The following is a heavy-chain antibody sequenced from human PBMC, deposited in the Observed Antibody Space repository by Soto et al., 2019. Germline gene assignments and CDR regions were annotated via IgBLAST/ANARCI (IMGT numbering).Heavy chain of an antibody. J-gene: IGHJ3*02. Sequence: EGQLVESGGGLVQAGGSLRLTCEGFRLTFSPYWMTWVRQAPGKGLEWVASIKEDGSVKNYADSVKGRFTVSRDNVKRAMFLQMNSLRTEDTALYYCAKGSLSGWAGDGFDIWGQGTMVTVSS. CDR2: IKEDGSVK. V-gene: IGHV3-7*03. D-gene: IGHD6-19*01. CDR1: RLTFSPYW. CDR3: AKGSLSGWAGDGFDI.